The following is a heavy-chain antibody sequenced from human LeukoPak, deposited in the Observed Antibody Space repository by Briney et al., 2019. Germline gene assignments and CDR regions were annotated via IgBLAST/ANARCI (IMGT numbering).Heavy chain of an antibody. CDR2: INPDSGVT. Sequence: ASVKVSCKTSGCTFTTYYLHWVRQAPGQGLEWMGRINPDSGVTNFAQNLQGRVTMTRDSSINTAYMELSGLRSDDTDVYFCARDHHYFGSGHDYWGQGTLVTVS. J-gene: IGHJ4*02. CDR1: GCTFTTYY. V-gene: IGHV1-2*02. D-gene: IGHD3-10*01. CDR3: ARDHHYFGSGHDY.